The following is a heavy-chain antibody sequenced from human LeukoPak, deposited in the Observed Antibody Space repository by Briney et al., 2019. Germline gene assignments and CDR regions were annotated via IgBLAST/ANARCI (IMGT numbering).Heavy chain of an antibody. D-gene: IGHD6-19*01. CDR3: AKPRENSSGVGRYFDY. Sequence: GGSLRLSCAASGFTFSSYAMSWVRQAPGKGLEWVSAISGSGSSTYYADSVKGRFTISRDNSKNTLYLQMNSLRAEGTAVYYCAKPRENSSGVGRYFDYWGQGTLVTVSS. CDR1: GFTFSSYA. CDR2: ISGSGSST. J-gene: IGHJ4*02. V-gene: IGHV3-23*01.